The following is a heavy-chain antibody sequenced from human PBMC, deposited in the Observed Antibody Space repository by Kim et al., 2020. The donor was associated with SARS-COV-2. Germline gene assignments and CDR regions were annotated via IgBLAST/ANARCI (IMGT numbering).Heavy chain of an antibody. V-gene: IGHV3-30*03. CDR2: ISYDADNX. CDR1: GFTFSSYG. Sequence: GGSLRLSCAASGFTFSSYGMHWVRQPPGKGLEWVAVISYDADNXYYADXXXARFXXXXXXXXXTVXXXMNSLRTEDXXXXXXXXXXXXVASYXYAXXXXGQG. D-gene: IGHD5-12*01. CDR3: XXXXXXVASYXYAXXX. J-gene: IGHJ3*01.